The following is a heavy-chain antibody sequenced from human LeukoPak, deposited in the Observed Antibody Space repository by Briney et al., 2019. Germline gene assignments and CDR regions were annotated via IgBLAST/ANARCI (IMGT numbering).Heavy chain of an antibody. CDR3: ARVIWSGYNAYMDI. CDR1: GYTFDSYG. V-gene: IGHV1-18*01. Sequence: ASVKVSCKTSGYTFDSYGISWVQQAPGQGLEWLGGISGLNGATNYAQKMQGRVIMTTDAYTTTADMELRNLTSDDTAVYYCARVIWSGYNAYMDIWGEGTPVSVSS. J-gene: IGHJ6*03. D-gene: IGHD3-3*01. CDR2: ISGLNGAT.